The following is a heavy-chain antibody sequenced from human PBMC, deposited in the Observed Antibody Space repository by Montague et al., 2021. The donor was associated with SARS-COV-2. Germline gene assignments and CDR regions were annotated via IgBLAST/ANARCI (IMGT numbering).Heavy chain of an antibody. D-gene: IGHD2-8*01. V-gene: IGHV4-31*03. CDR2: IYYSGST. CDR1: GGSISSGGYY. Sequence: TLSLTCTVSGGSISSGGYYWSWIRQHPGKGLEWIGYIYYSGSTYYNPSLKSRVTISVDTSKNQFSLKLSSVTAADTAVYYCARAKGFIVLMVYAMSAFDIWGQGTMVTVSS. J-gene: IGHJ3*02. CDR3: ARAKGFIVLMVYAMSAFDI.